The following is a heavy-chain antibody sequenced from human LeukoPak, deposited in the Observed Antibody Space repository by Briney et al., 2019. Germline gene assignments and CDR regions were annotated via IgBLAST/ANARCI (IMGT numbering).Heavy chain of an antibody. J-gene: IGHJ4*02. CDR3: ASSGYSYGTIDY. CDR2: IYYGGST. D-gene: IGHD5-18*01. V-gene: IGHV4-39*07. CDR1: GGSISSSSYF. Sequence: PSETLSLTCTVSGGSISSSSYFWGWIRQPLGKGLEWIGSIYYGGSTYYNPSLKSRVTISVDTSKNQFSLKLSSVTAADTAVFYCASSGYSYGTIDYWGQGTLVTVSS.